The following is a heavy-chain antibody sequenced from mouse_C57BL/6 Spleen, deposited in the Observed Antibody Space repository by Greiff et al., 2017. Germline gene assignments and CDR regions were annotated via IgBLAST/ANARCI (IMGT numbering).Heavy chain of an antibody. Sequence: EVQLQQSGPVLVKPGASVKMSCKASGYTFTDYYMNWVKQSHGKSLEWIGVINPYNGGTSYNQKFKGKATLTVDKSSSTAYMELNSLTSEDSAVYYCARGGELYDGYPYWYFDVWGTGTTVTVSS. CDR1: GYTFTDYY. D-gene: IGHD2-3*01. CDR3: ARGGELYDGYPYWYFDV. CDR2: INPYNGGT. V-gene: IGHV1-19*01. J-gene: IGHJ1*03.